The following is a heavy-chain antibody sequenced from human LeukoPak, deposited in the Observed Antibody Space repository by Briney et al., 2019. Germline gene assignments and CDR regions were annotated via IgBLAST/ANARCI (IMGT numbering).Heavy chain of an antibody. D-gene: IGHD4-17*01. CDR1: GGSISSGSYY. V-gene: IGHV4-61*02. CDR3: ARDLRNDYGDYGPGYNWFDP. CDR2: IYTSGST. Sequence: SQTLSLTCTVSGGSISSGSYYWSWIRQPAGKGLEWIGRIYTSGSTNYNPSLKSRVTISVDTSKNQFSLKLSSVTAADTAVYYCARDLRNDYGDYGPGYNWFDPWGQGTLVTVSS. J-gene: IGHJ5*02.